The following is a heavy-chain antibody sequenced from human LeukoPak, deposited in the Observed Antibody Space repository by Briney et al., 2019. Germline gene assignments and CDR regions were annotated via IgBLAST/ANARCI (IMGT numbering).Heavy chain of an antibody. CDR1: GFTFSSCA. J-gene: IGHJ4*02. V-gene: IGHV3-23*01. Sequence: PGGSLRLSCAASGFTFSSCAMSRVRQAPGKALEWVSAISGSGGSTYYADSVKGRFTISRDNSKNTLYLQMNSLRAEDTAVYYCATYPYYGSGSYLVYWGQGTLVPVSS. CDR2: ISGSGGST. CDR3: ATYPYYGSGSYLVY. D-gene: IGHD3-10*01.